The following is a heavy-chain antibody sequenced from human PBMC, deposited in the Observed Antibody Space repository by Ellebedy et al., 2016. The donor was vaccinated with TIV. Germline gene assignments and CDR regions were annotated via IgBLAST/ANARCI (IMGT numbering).Heavy chain of an antibody. D-gene: IGHD6-19*01. CDR3: ASGYSSGWLDY. J-gene: IGHJ4*02. V-gene: IGHV4-4*07. CDR1: GGSISSYY. Sequence: MPSETLSLTCTVSGGSISSYYWSWIRQPAGKGLEWIGRIYTSGSTNYNPSHKSRVTMSVNTSKNQFSLKLSSVTAADTAVYYCASGYSSGWLDYWGQGTLVTVSS. CDR2: IYTSGST.